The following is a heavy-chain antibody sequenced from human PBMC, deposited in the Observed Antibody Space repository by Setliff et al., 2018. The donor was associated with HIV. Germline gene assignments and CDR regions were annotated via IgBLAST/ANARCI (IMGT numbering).Heavy chain of an antibody. CDR2: INPNSGGT. J-gene: IGHJ3*02. Sequence: ASVKVSCKASGYTFAGYHIHWVRQAPGQGLEWLGRINPNSGGTKYAQKFQGRVTMTRDTSISTAYMQLSSLSSDDTVVYYCARGGYSGYDTGDAFDIWGQGTMVTVSS. CDR1: GYTFAGYH. CDR3: ARGGYSGYDTGDAFDI. V-gene: IGHV1-2*05. D-gene: IGHD5-12*01.